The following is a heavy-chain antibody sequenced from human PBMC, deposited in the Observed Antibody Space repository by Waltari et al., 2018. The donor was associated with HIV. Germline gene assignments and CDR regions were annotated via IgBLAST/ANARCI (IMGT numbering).Heavy chain of an antibody. D-gene: IGHD2-2*01. CDR1: GGSFRGYY. J-gene: IGHJ5*02. V-gene: IGHV4-34*01. Sequence: QVQLQQWGAGLLKPSETLSLTCAVYGGSFRGYYWSWIRQPPGKGREWIGEINHSGSTNYNPSLKSRVTISVDTSKNQFSLKLSSVTAADTAVYYCARAKYYSTIVVVPAATWGKFDPWGQGTLVTVSS. CDR3: ARAKYYSTIVVVPAATWGKFDP. CDR2: INHSGST.